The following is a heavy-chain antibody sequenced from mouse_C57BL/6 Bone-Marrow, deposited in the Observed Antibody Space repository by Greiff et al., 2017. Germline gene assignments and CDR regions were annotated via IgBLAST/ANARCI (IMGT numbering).Heavy chain of an antibody. CDR3: TREGYGNFAWFAY. V-gene: IGHV1-15*01. D-gene: IGHD2-10*02. CDR1: GYTFTDYE. J-gene: IGHJ3*01. CDR2: IDPETGGT. Sequence: LVESGAELVRPGASVTLSCKASGYTFTDYEMHWVKQTPVHGLEWIGAIDPETGGTAYNQKFKGKAILTADKSSSTAYMELRRLTSEDSAVYYGTREGYGNFAWFAYWGQGTLVTVSA.